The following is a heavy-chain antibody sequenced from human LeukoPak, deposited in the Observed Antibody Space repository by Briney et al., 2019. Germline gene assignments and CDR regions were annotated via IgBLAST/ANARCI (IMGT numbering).Heavy chain of an antibody. V-gene: IGHV3-21*01. Sequence: GGSLRLSCAASGFTFSSYSMNWVRQAPGKGLEWVSSISSSSSYIYYADSVKGRFTISKDNAENSLYLQMNSLRAEDTAMYYCARVANRAFDIRGQGTMVTVSS. CDR2: ISSSSSYI. CDR3: ARVANRAFDI. CDR1: GFTFSSYS. J-gene: IGHJ3*02.